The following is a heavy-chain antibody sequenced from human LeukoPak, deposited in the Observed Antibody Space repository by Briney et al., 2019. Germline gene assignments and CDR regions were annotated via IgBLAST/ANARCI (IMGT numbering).Heavy chain of an antibody. D-gene: IGHD3-22*01. V-gene: IGHV3-23*01. CDR2: ISGSGGST. CDR1: GFTFSSYA. Sequence: GGSLRLSCAASGFTFSSYAMSWVRQAPGKGLEWVSAISGSGGSTYYADSVKGRFTISRDNFKNTLYLQMNSLRADDTAVYYCASYRYYYDSSGFCDYWGQGTLVTVSS. J-gene: IGHJ4*02. CDR3: ASYRYYYDSSGFCDY.